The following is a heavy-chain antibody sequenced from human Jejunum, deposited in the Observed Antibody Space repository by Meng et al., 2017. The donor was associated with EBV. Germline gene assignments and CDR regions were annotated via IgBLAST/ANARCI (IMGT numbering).Heavy chain of an antibody. CDR1: GYALTNYA. CDR3: ARAVVGSTSLDY. CDR2: INTKTGNP. J-gene: IGHJ4*02. Sequence: VRLVPSGSWLGKPVASVKISCTTSGYALTNYAMNWVRQATGQGLEWMAWINTKTGNPAYAQGFTGRFVFSLDMSVTTIYLQISSLEAEDTAIYYCARAVVGSTSLDYWGQGTLVTVSS. D-gene: IGHD1-26*01. V-gene: IGHV7-4-1*02.